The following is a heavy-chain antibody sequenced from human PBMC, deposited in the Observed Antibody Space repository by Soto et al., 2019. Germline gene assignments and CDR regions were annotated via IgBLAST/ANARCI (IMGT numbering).Heavy chain of an antibody. Sequence: PGGSLRLSCAASGFTFSSYGMHWVRQAPGKGLEWVAVISYDGSNKYYADSVKGRFTISRDNSKNTLYLQMNSLRAEDTAVYYCAKDLVGDTAMVLAFDIWGQGTMVTVSS. CDR3: AKDLVGDTAMVLAFDI. D-gene: IGHD5-18*01. J-gene: IGHJ3*02. CDR1: GFTFSSYG. CDR2: ISYDGSNK. V-gene: IGHV3-30*18.